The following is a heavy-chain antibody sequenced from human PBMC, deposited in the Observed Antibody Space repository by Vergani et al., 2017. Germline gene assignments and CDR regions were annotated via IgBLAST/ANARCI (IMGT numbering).Heavy chain of an antibody. Sequence: QVQLQESGPGLVKPSETLPLTCAVPGYSISSGYYWGWLRQPPGKGLEWIGSMYQSGSTYYNPSLKSRVTISVDTTKNQFALRLSSVTAADTAVYYCARVRTIFGVALFDYWGQGTLVTVSS. V-gene: IGHV4-38-2*01. CDR1: GYSISSGYY. J-gene: IGHJ4*02. D-gene: IGHD3-3*01. CDR2: MYQSGST. CDR3: ARVRTIFGVALFDY.